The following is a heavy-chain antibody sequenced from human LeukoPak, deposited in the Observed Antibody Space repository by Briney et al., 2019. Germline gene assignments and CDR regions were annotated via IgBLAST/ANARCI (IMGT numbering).Heavy chain of an antibody. D-gene: IGHD2-8*02. CDR3: AYLSASNTGAFDV. J-gene: IGHJ3*01. V-gene: IGHV1-69*13. CDR2: IIPMFRTA. Sequence: APVKVSCKASGGIFNSKALSWVRQAPGQGLEWMGGIIPMFRTANYGQKFQGRVTITADDSTSTGYMELSSLRSEDTAVFYCAYLSASNTGAFDVWGQGTVVTVSS. CDR1: GGIFNSKA.